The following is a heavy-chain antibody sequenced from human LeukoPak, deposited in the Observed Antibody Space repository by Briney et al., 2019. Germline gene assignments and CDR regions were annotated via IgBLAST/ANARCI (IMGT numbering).Heavy chain of an antibody. CDR3: ARGAGGSSSWSTIRYVDC. D-gene: IGHD6-13*01. V-gene: IGHV3-30-3*01. Sequence: GGSLRLSCAASGSTFSNYAMHWVRQAPGKGLEWMTGISYDGSKKYSADSVTGRFTISRDNSENTLYLQMNSLRVEDTAVYYCARGAGGSSSWSTIRYVDCWGQGTLVTASS. J-gene: IGHJ4*02. CDR2: ISYDGSKK. CDR1: GSTFSNYA.